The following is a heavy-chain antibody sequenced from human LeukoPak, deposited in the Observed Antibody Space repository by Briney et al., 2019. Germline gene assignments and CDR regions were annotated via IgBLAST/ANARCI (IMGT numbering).Heavy chain of an antibody. V-gene: IGHV3-30*04. D-gene: IGHD2-15*01. CDR1: GFTFSSYA. CDR3: ARAVVVVAATISYYMDV. Sequence: GGSLRLSCAASGFTFSSYAMHWVRQAPGKGLEWVAVISYDGSNKYYADSVKGRFTISRDNSKNTLYLQMNSLRAEDTAVYYCARAVVVVAATISYYMDVWGKGTTVTVSS. J-gene: IGHJ6*03. CDR2: ISYDGSNK.